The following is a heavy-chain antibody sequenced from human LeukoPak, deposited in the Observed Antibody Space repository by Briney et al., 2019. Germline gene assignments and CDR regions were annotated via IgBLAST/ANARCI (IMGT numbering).Heavy chain of an antibody. D-gene: IGHD3-16*01. CDR2: ISWNSGGI. J-gene: IGHJ4*02. V-gene: IGHV3-9*01. Sequence: GGSLRLSCAASGFTFDDYAMHWVRHAPGKGLEWVSGISWNSGGIVYADSVKGRFTISRDNAKNSLYLQMNSLRAEDTALYYCAKLSEGGSFDYWGQGTLVTVSS. CDR3: AKLSEGGSFDY. CDR1: GFTFDDYA.